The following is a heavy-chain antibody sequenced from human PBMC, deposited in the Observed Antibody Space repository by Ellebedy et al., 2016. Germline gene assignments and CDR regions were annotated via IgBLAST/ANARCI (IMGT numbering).Heavy chain of an antibody. CDR3: VRDDDMYGLDV. V-gene: IGHV3-74*01. Sequence: GGSLRLSXAASGFTFSRHWMHWVRQAPGKGLVCVSRIKSDGTYTDYGDSVKGRFTISRDNARNTVSLQMNSLRAEDTGIYYCVRDDDMYGLDVWGQGTTVTVSS. J-gene: IGHJ6*02. D-gene: IGHD3-9*01. CDR2: IKSDGTYT. CDR1: GFTFSRHW.